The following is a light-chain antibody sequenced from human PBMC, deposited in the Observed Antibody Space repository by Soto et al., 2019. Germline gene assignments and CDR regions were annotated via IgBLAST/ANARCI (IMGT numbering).Light chain of an antibody. V-gene: IGLV2-11*01. CDR3: TSYAGDTSVGV. Sequence: QSVLTQPRSVSGSPGQSVTISCTGTSSDVGGYNYVSWYQHHPGKAPKLMIYAVNKRPSGVPDRFSGSQSGNSASLTISGLQAEDEADYFCTSYAGDTSVGVLGGGTKLTVL. CDR2: AVN. J-gene: IGLJ3*02. CDR1: SSDVGGYNY.